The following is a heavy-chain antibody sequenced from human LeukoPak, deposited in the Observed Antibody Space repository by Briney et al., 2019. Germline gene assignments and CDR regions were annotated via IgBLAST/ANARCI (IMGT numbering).Heavy chain of an antibody. CDR3: ARANYDFWSGWPHNWFDP. CDR2: IYYSGST. D-gene: IGHD3-3*01. J-gene: IGHJ5*02. CDR1: GGSISSHY. Sequence: SETLSLTCTVSGGSISSHYWSWIRQPPGKGLEWIGYIYYSGSTNYNPSLKSRVTMSVDTSKNQFSLKLSSVTAADTAVYYCARANYDFWSGWPHNWFDPWGQGTLVTVSS. V-gene: IGHV4-59*11.